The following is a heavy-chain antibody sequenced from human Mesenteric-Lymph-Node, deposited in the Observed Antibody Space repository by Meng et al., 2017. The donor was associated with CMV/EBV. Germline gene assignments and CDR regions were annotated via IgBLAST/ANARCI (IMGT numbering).Heavy chain of an antibody. D-gene: IGHD5-12*01. V-gene: IGHV3-7*01. J-gene: IGHJ4*02. CDR3: ARGFIVAYLPDY. Sequence: GGSLRLSCVVSGFTDSITHMSWVRQAPGKGLEWVANIKQDGSEKYYVDSVKGRFTISRDNAKNSLYLQMNSLRAEDTAVYYCARGFIVAYLPDYWGQGTLVTVSS. CDR2: IKQDGSEK. CDR1: GFTDSITH.